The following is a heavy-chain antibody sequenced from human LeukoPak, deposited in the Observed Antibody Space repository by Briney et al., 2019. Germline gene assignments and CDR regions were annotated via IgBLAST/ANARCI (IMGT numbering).Heavy chain of an antibody. V-gene: IGHV3-64D*06. CDR3: VKDSSSGSYFDY. CDR2: ISSNGGST. D-gene: IGHD3-10*01. J-gene: IGHJ4*02. Sequence: GGSLRLSCSASGFTFSRYAMHWVRQAPGKGLEYVSAISSNGGSTYYADSVKGRFTISRDNSRNTLHLQMSSLRVEDTAVYCCVKDSSSGSYFDYWGQGTLVTVSS. CDR1: GFTFSRYA.